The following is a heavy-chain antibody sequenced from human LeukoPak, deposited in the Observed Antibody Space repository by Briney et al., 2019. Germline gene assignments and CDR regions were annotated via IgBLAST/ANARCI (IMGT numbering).Heavy chain of an antibody. J-gene: IGHJ4*02. CDR3: TRDRGGSYYHYFDY. CDR1: GGSISSYY. D-gene: IGHD1-26*01. Sequence: SETLSLTCTVSGGSISSYYWSWIRQPPGKGLEWIGYIYYSGSTNYNPSLKSRVTISVDTSKNQFSLKLSSVTAADTAVYYCTRDRGGSYYHYFDYWGQGILVTVSS. CDR2: IYYSGST. V-gene: IGHV4-59*12.